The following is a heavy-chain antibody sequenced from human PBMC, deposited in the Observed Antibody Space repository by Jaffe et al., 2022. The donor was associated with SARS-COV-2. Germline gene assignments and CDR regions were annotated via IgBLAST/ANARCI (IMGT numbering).Heavy chain of an antibody. D-gene: IGHD2-8*02. Sequence: EVQLVESGGGLVQPGGSLRLSCAASGFTFSRNAMSWVRQAPGKGLEWVSLISGGSNKTHSADSVKGRFTISRDNSKNTLYLQMNSLRAEDTALYYCAKGGPNDGYWEAFDIRGQGTMVTVSS. J-gene: IGHJ3*02. V-gene: IGHV3-23*04. CDR3: AKGGPNDGYWEAFDI. CDR1: GFTFSRNA. CDR2: ISGGSNKT.